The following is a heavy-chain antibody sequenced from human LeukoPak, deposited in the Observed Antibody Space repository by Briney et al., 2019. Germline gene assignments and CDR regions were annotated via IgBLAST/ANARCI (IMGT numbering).Heavy chain of an antibody. CDR1: GYTFTAYY. CDR3: ARGNEYYSCLGSSDY. J-gene: IGHJ4*02. V-gene: IGHV1-2*06. CDR2: ILPDSGAT. Sequence: ASVKVSCKASGYTFTAYYMNWVRQAPGQGLEWMGRILPDSGATNYAQKFQGRVTMTGDMSISAAYMELSSLRSDDTAVYYCARGNEYYSCLGSSDYGGQGTLLIVSP. D-gene: IGHD3-10*02.